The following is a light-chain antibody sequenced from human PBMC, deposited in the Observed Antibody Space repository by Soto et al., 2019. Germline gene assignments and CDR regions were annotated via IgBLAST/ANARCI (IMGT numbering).Light chain of an antibody. CDR1: TRDIAGYNY. J-gene: IGLJ1*01. V-gene: IGLV2-14*01. CDR2: QVT. Sequence: QSVLTQPASVSGSLGQSITISCTGTTRDIAGYNYISWYQQLPGKAPKLMIYQVTTRPSGISNRFSGSKSGNTASLTISGLQAEDEADYYCTSFSSSTSLYVFGTGTKGTVL. CDR3: TSFSSSTSLYV.